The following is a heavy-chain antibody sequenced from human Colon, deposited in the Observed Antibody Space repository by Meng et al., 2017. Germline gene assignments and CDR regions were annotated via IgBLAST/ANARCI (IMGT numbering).Heavy chain of an antibody. V-gene: IGHV4-31*03. J-gene: IGHJ4*02. D-gene: IGHD4-17*01. CDR1: GGSIKSGGYH. Sequence: QVHLHESGPGLVRPSDDLYPVCTVSGGSIKSGGYHWSWVRQHPGKGLEYIGFMSDSGTTDYNPSLRSRVSISEIGSSKNQFSLTLRSVTAADTATYFCARDTLYGTDYWGQGVLVTVSS. CDR3: ARDTLYGTDY. CDR2: MSDSGTT.